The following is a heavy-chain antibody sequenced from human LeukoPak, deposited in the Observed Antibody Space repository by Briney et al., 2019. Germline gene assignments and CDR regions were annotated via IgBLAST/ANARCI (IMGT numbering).Heavy chain of an antibody. V-gene: IGHV4-34*01. J-gene: IGHJ4*02. D-gene: IGHD3-10*01. Sequence: SETLSLTRAVYGGSFSGYYWSWIRQPPGKGLEWIGEINHSGSTNYNPSLKSRVTISVDTSKNQFSLKLSSVTAADTAVYYCARVAAYYYGSGRPDYWGQGTLVTVSS. CDR1: GGSFSGYY. CDR3: ARVAAYYYGSGRPDY. CDR2: INHSGST.